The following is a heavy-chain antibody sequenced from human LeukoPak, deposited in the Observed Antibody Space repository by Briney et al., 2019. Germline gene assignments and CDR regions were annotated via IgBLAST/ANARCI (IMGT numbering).Heavy chain of an antibody. Sequence: PGGSLRLSCAVSGFTVSSNYMSWVRQAPGKGLGWVSVIYSDGSTYYADSVKGRFTVSRDNSKNTVYLQMNSLRVEDTAVYFCARDRPSSGSSFDIWGQGTLVTVS. CDR3: ARDRPSSGSSFDI. CDR2: IYSDGST. V-gene: IGHV3-53*01. J-gene: IGHJ3*02. D-gene: IGHD1-26*01. CDR1: GFTVSSNY.